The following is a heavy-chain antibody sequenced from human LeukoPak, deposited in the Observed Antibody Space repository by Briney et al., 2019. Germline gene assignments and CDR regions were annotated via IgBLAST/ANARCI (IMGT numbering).Heavy chain of an antibody. CDR2: ITSSSSYI. V-gene: IGHV3-21*01. CDR1: GFTFNSYA. CDR3: VRSPNGGFDAFDI. D-gene: IGHD2-15*01. Sequence: PGGSLRLSCAASGFTFNSYAINWVRQAPGKGLEWVSSITSSSSYIYSADSVKGRFTISRDNAKNSLYLQMNSLRAEDTALYYCVRSPNGGFDAFDIWGQGTMVTVSS. J-gene: IGHJ3*02.